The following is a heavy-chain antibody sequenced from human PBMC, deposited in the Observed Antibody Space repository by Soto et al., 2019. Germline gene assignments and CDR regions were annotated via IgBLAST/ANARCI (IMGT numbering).Heavy chain of an antibody. V-gene: IGHV1-46*01. Sequence: QVQLVQSGAEVKKPGASVKVSCKASGYDFIMHYIHWVRQAPGQGLEWMGVINPNGGTTNFAQRFQGRVTLTRDTSTSTVYMDLSSLSSEDTALYYCARGDRDGYSVWGQGTQVIVSS. CDR3: ARGDRDGYSV. CDR2: INPNGGTT. CDR1: GYDFIMHY. D-gene: IGHD4-4*01. J-gene: IGHJ4*02.